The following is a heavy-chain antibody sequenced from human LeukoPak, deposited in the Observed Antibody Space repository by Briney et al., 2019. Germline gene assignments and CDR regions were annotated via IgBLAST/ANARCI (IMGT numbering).Heavy chain of an antibody. CDR2: ISAYNGNT. Sequence: ASVKVSCKASGYTFTSYGISWVRQAPGQGLEWMGWISAYNGNTNYAQKLQGRVTMTTDTSTSTAYMELRSLRSDDTAVYYCASRWELLDYYYGMDVWGQGTTITVSS. D-gene: IGHD1-26*01. J-gene: IGHJ6*02. CDR3: ASRWELLDYYYGMDV. CDR1: GYTFTSYG. V-gene: IGHV1-18*01.